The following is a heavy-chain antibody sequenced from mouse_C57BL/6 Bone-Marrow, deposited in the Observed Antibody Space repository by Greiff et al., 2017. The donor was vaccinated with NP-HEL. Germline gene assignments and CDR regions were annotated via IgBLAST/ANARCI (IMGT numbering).Heavy chain of an antibody. D-gene: IGHD1-1*01. J-gene: IGHJ2*01. CDR1: GYTFTDYE. CDR3: TNYYGPRNY. CDR2: IDPETGGT. Sequence: QVQLQQSGAELVRPGASVTLSCKASGYTFTDYEMHWVKQTPVHGLEWIGAIDPETGGTAYNQKFKGKAILTADKSSITAYMELRSLTSEDSAVYYCTNYYGPRNYWGQGTTLTVSS. V-gene: IGHV1-15*01.